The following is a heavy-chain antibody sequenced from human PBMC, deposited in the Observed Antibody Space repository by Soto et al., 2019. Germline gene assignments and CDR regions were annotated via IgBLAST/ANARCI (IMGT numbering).Heavy chain of an antibody. V-gene: IGHV3-23*01. J-gene: IGHJ4*02. CDR1: GFTFNAYA. CDR2: IGGSGGNT. Sequence: EVQLLESGADLVQPGGSLRLASAASGFTFNAYAMTWVRQAPRKGLEWVSAIGGSGGNTYYPASVKRRFANSRDNSKDPLDLQVTRLRVEDTAVYYCARVASDYINSIDHWGQGILVTVSS. CDR3: ARVASDYINSIDH. D-gene: IGHD4-4*01.